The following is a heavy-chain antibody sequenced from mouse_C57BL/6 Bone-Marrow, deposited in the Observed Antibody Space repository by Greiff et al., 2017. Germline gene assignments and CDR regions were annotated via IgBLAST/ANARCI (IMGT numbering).Heavy chain of an antibody. J-gene: IGHJ3*01. CDR1: GFTFSDYY. CDR2: ISNGGGST. Sequence: EVKLVESGGGLVQPGGSLKLSCAASGFTFSDYYMYWVRQTPEKRLEWVAYISNGGGSTYYPDTVKGRFTISRDNAKNTRYLQMSRLKSEDTAMYYCARLTWFAYWGQGTLVTVSA. CDR3: ARLTWFAY. V-gene: IGHV5-12*01.